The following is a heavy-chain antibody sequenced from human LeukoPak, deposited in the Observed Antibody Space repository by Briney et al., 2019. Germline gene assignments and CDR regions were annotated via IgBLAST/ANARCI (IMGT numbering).Heavy chain of an antibody. V-gene: IGHV3-23*01. D-gene: IGHD3-22*01. Sequence: GGSLRLSCAASGFTFSSYAMSWVRQAPGKGLEWVSAISGSGGSTYYADSVKGRFTISRDNSKNTLYLQMNSLRAEDTAVYYCANHEPYYYDSSGYPPDYWGQGTLVTVSS. CDR3: ANHEPYYYDSSGYPPDY. J-gene: IGHJ4*02. CDR1: GFTFSSYA. CDR2: ISGSGGST.